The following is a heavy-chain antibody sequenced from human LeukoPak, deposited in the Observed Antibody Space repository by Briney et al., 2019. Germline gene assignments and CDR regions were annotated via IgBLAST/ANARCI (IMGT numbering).Heavy chain of an antibody. J-gene: IGHJ4*02. Sequence: ASVKVSCKASGYTLTSNAVNWVRQAPGQGPEWMGWINTSTGDPTYAPGLSGRFVFSLDTSVSTAYLQINSLKTEDTAVYYCARGGGDGYTCDYWGQGTLVTVSS. D-gene: IGHD5-24*01. CDR1: GYTLTSNA. CDR3: ARGGGDGYTCDY. CDR2: INTSTGDP. V-gene: IGHV7-4-1*02.